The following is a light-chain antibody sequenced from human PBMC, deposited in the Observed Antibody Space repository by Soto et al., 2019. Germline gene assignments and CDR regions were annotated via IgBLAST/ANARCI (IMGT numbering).Light chain of an antibody. J-gene: IGLJ2*01. V-gene: IGLV1-51*01. Sequence: QSVLTQPPSVSAAPGQKVTISYSGSSSNIGNNYVSWYQQLPGTAPKLLIYDNNKRPSGIPDRFSGSKSGTSATLGITGLQTGDEADYYCGTWDSSLSVGSVVFGGGTKLTVL. CDR3: GTWDSSLSVGSVV. CDR2: DNN. CDR1: SSNIGNNY.